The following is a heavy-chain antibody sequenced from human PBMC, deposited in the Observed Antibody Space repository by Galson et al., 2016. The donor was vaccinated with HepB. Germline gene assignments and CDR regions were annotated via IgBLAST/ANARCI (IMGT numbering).Heavy chain of an antibody. CDR3: ARDYPRGFSSEFGMGV. CDR1: GYTFTAYD. J-gene: IGHJ6*04. CDR2: IDPKTGDT. D-gene: IGHD1-14*01. Sequence: SVKVSCKASGYTFTAYDIHWVRQAPGQGLEWMGWIDPKTGDTAYAQKFQGRITLTSDTSMRTTYMALGSLNSDDTAVYYCARDYPRGFSSEFGMGVWGKGTTVTISS. V-gene: IGHV1-2*02.